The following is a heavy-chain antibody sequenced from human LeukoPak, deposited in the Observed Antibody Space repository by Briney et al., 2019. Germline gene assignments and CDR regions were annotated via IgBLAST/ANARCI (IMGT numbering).Heavy chain of an antibody. CDR2: IRRSGDRT. CDR3: ARRYCTGGSCGLLDY. CDR1: GFTFSNYV. V-gene: IGHV3-23*01. Sequence: PGGSLRLSCAASGFTFSNYVMSWVRQAPGRGLEWVSGIRRSGDRTYYADSVKGRFTISRDNSKNTLNLQMNSLRAEDTAVYYCARRYCTGGSCGLLDYWGQGTLVTVSS. D-gene: IGHD2-15*01. J-gene: IGHJ4*02.